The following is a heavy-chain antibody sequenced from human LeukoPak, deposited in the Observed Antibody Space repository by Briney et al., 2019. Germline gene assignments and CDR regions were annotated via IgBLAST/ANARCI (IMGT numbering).Heavy chain of an antibody. D-gene: IGHD3-16*01. CDR1: GFTLSNNY. Sequence: PGGSLRLSCAASGFTLSNNYMSWVRQAPGKGLEWVSVIYSGDNTYYVESVTGRFTISTDNSKNTLFLQMNRLRAEDTAVYYCAGRRVLDASLDYWGQGTLVTVSS. V-gene: IGHV3-66*02. CDR2: IYSGDNT. J-gene: IGHJ4*02. CDR3: AGRRVLDASLDY.